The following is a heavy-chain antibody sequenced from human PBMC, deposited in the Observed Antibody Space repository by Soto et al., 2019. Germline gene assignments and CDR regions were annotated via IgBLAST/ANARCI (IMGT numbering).Heavy chain of an antibody. CDR3: ARGAPGGGFGVVTNHNSDY. CDR1: GFTFRSYS. V-gene: IGHV3-21*01. D-gene: IGHD3-3*01. Sequence: PGGSLRLSCAASGFTFRSYSMNWVRQAPGKGLEWVSSISSSSTYIYYADSLKGRFTISRDNAKNSLYLQMNSLRAEDTAVYYCARGAPGGGFGVVTNHNSDYWGQGTLVTVSS. CDR2: ISSSSTYI. J-gene: IGHJ4*02.